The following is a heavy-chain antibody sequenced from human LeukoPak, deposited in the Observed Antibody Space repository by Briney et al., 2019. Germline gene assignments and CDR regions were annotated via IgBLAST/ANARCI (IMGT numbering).Heavy chain of an antibody. V-gene: IGHV1-46*01. Sequence: GASVKVSCKASGYTFTSYYMHWVRQAPGQGLEWMGIINPSGGSTSYAQKFQGRVTISVDTSKNQFSLKLSSVTAADTAVYYCARTRGPYYYYGMDVWGQGTTVTVSS. CDR1: GYTFTSYY. CDR3: ARTRGPYYYYGMDV. J-gene: IGHJ6*02. CDR2: INPSGGST.